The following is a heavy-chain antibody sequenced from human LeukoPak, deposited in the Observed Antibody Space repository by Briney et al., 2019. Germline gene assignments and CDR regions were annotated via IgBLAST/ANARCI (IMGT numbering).Heavy chain of an antibody. Sequence: GGSLRLSCVASGFILSSYWMSWVRQAPGKGLECVANIKQDGSEKYYVDSVKGRFTISRDNAKNSLFLQMNSLRDEDTAVHYCARDGTPIHGSGWVYMDVWGKGTTVTISS. CDR3: ARDGTPIHGSGWVYMDV. CDR2: IKQDGSEK. CDR1: GFILSSYW. J-gene: IGHJ6*04. V-gene: IGHV3-7*01. D-gene: IGHD6-25*01.